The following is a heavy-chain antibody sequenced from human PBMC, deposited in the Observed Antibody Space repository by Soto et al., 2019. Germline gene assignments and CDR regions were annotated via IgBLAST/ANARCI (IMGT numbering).Heavy chain of an antibody. J-gene: IGHJ6*03. CDR3: AAAYDFWSAPYYYMDV. CDR1: GFTFTSSA. V-gene: IGHV1-58*02. D-gene: IGHD3-3*01. Sequence: SVRVSCSASGFTFTSSAMQLLRQARGQRLEWIGWIVVGSGNTNYAQKFQERVTITRDMSTSTAYMELSSLRSEDTAVYYCAAAYDFWSAPYYYMDVWGKGTTVTVSS. CDR2: IVVGSGNT.